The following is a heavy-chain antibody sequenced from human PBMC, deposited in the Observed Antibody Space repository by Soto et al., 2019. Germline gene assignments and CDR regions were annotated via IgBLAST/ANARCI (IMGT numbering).Heavy chain of an antibody. J-gene: IGHJ5*02. CDR3: ARDPGYSYGNT. V-gene: IGHV2-70*02. Sequence: ESGPTLVNPTQTLTQTCTFSGFSLSTATMCMSWIRQPPGKALEWLALVDWDDGKYYSTSLRTRLTISKDTSKNQVVLTMTNMDPVDTAVYYCARDPGYSYGNTWGQGTLVTVSS. CDR1: GFSLSTATMC. CDR2: VDWDDGK. D-gene: IGHD5-18*01.